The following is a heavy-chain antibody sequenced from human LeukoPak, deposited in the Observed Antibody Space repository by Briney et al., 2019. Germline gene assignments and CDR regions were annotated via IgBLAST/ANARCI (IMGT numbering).Heavy chain of an antibody. CDR2: IYYSGST. V-gene: IGHV4-59*01. J-gene: IGHJ4*02. CDR3: AGALIAAAGTVPLY. Sequence: SETLSLTCTVSGGSISSYYWSWIRQPPGKGLEWIGYIYYSGSTNYNPSLKSRVTISVDTSKNQSSLKLSSVTAADTAVYYCAGALIAAAGTVPLYWGQGALVTVSS. CDR1: GGSISSYY. D-gene: IGHD6-13*01.